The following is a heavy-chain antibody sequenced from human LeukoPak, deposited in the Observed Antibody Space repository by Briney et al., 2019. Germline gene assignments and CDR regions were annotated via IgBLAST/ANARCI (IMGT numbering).Heavy chain of an antibody. V-gene: IGHV5-51*01. Sequence: GESLKISCKGSGYNFATYWIGWVRQMPGKSLEWMGIIYPGDSDTRYSPSFQGQVTISADKSISTAYLQWSSLKASDTAMYYCARQDLGRNFDYWGQGTLVTVSS. J-gene: IGHJ4*02. D-gene: IGHD1-26*01. CDR1: GYNFATYW. CDR3: ARQDLGRNFDY. CDR2: IYPGDSDT.